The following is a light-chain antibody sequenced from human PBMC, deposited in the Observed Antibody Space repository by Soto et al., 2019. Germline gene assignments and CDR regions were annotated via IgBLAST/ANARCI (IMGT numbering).Light chain of an antibody. CDR2: AAS. CDR1: QSINNY. CDR3: QQNYSPPCT. J-gene: IGKJ3*01. Sequence: DIQTTQSPSSLSASVGDRVTITCRASQSINNYLNWYQQKPGKAPKLLIYAASSLQSGVPSRFSGSGSGTDVTLTISRLQPEEFATYYCQQNYSPPCTFGPGTKVEIK. V-gene: IGKV1-39*01.